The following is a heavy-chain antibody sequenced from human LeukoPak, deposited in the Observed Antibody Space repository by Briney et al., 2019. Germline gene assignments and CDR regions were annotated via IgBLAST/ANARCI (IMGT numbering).Heavy chain of an antibody. CDR2: IIPIFGTA. V-gene: IGHV1-69*05. Sequence: SVKVSCKASGGTFSSYAISWVRQAPGQGLEWMGRIIPIFGTANYAQKFQGRVTITTDGSTSTAYMELSSLRSEDTAVYYCAREYYYDSSAFGYWGQGTLVTVSS. CDR3: AREYYYDSSAFGY. CDR1: GGTFSSYA. J-gene: IGHJ4*02. D-gene: IGHD3-22*01.